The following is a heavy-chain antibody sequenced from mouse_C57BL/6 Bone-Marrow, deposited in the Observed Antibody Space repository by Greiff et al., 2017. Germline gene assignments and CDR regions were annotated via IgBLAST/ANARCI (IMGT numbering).Heavy chain of an antibody. J-gene: IGHJ1*03. CDR1: GYTFTSYW. D-gene: IGHD2-3*01. V-gene: IGHV1-64*01. CDR2: IHPKSGST. Sequence: QVQLQQPGAELVKPGASVKLSCKASGYTFTSYWMHWVKQRPGQGLEWIGMIHPKSGSTNYNEKFKSKATLTVDKSSSTAYMQLSSLTSEDSAVYCCARVAYDGYYVYWCFDVWGTGTAITVTS. CDR3: ARVAYDGYYVYWCFDV.